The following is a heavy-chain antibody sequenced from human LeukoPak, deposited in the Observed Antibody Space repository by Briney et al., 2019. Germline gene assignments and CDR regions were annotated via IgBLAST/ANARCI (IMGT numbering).Heavy chain of an antibody. V-gene: IGHV4-30-2*01. J-gene: IGHJ3*02. Sequence: SETLSLTCAVSGGSISSGSYSWSWIRQPPGKGLEWIGFIYHSGSTYYNPSLKTRVTISVDRSKNQFSLKLSSVTAVDTAVYYCARNQAVAGNHGAMDIWGQGTMVTVSS. CDR2: IYHSGST. CDR1: GGSISSGSYS. CDR3: ARNQAVAGNHGAMDI. D-gene: IGHD6-19*01.